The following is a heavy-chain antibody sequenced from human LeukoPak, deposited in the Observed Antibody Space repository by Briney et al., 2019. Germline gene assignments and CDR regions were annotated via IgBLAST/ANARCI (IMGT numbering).Heavy chain of an antibody. CDR3: ASSRFLEWLLPDY. D-gene: IGHD3-3*01. J-gene: IGHJ4*02. CDR2: ISAYNGTT. CDR1: GYTFSSYG. Sequence: ASVKVSCKASGYTFSSYGISWVRQAPGQGLEWVGWISAYNGTTNYAQNLQGRVTMTTDTSTSTAYMELRSLRSDDTAVYYCASSRFLEWLLPDYWGQGTLVTVSS. V-gene: IGHV1-18*01.